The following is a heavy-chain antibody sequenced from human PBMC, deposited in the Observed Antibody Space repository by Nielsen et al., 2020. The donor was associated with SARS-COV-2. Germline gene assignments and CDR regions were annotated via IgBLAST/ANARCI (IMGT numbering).Heavy chain of an antibody. CDR3: ARGAGRYWEATYFDY. CDR2: ISSGGATM. Sequence: GESLKISCAASGFAFSVYGMNWVRHTPGKGLEWLSYISSGGATMYYADSVKGRFTISRDNSKNTLYLQMNSLRAEDTAIYYCARGAGRYWEATYFDYWGQGTLVTVSS. D-gene: IGHD3-10*01. V-gene: IGHV3-48*01. CDR1: GFAFSVYG. J-gene: IGHJ4*02.